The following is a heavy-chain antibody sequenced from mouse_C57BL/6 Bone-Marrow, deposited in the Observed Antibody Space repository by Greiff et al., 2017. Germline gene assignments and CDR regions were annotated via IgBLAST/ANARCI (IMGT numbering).Heavy chain of an antibody. D-gene: IGHD3-3*01. V-gene: IGHV1-64*01. CDR2: IHPNSGST. CDR3: ARLTGPGAMDD. J-gene: IGHJ4*01. Sequence: QVQLQQPGAELVKPGASVKLSCKASGYTFTSYWMHWVKQRPGQGLEWIGMIHPNSGSTNYNEKFKSKATMTIDKSSSTAYMQLSSLTSEDSAVYYCARLTGPGAMDDWGQGTSVTVSS. CDR1: GYTFTSYW.